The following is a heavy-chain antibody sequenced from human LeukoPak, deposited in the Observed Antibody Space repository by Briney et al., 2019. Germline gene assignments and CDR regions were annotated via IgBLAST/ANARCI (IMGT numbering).Heavy chain of an antibody. Sequence: PGGSLRLSCAASAFTFSNYNMNWVRQAPGKGLEWVSSITSSSSYMYYADSVKGRFTISRDNAKNSLYLQMNSLRAEDTAVYFCARGTFCSSACCYTPSYFDYWGQGTLVTVSS. CDR3: ARGTFCSSACCYTPSYFDY. CDR2: ITSSSSYM. V-gene: IGHV3-21*01. J-gene: IGHJ4*02. CDR1: AFTFSNYN. D-gene: IGHD2-2*02.